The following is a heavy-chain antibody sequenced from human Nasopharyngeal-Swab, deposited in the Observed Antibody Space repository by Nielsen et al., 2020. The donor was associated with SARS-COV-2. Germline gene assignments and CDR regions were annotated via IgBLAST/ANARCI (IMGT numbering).Heavy chain of an antibody. J-gene: IGHJ6*02. CDR3: ARGPYSSSWGHYYGMDV. Sequence: SETLSLTCAVYGGSFSGYYWSWIRQPPGKGLEWIGEINHSGSTKYNPSLKSRVTISVDTSKNQFSLKLSSVTAADTAVYYCARGPYSSSWGHYYGMDVWGQGTTVTVSS. V-gene: IGHV4-34*01. CDR2: INHSGST. CDR1: GGSFSGYY. D-gene: IGHD6-13*01.